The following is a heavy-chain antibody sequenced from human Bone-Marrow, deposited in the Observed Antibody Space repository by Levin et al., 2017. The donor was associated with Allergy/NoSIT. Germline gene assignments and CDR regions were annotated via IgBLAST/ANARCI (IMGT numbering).Heavy chain of an antibody. Sequence: GGSLRLSCAASGFTFSSYWMSWVRQAPGKGLEWVANIKQDGSEKYYVDSVKGRFTISRDNAKNSLYLQMNSLRAEDTAVYYCARDLILGPKFLVVPASSHWFDPWGQGTLVTVSS. D-gene: IGHD2-2*01. V-gene: IGHV3-7*04. CDR2: IKQDGSEK. CDR3: ARDLILGPKFLVVPASSHWFDP. J-gene: IGHJ5*02. CDR1: GFTFSSYW.